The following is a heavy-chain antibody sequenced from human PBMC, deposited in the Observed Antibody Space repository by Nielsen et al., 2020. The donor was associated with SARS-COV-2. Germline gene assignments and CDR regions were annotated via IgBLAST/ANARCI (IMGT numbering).Heavy chain of an antibody. CDR1: GYTFTGYY. V-gene: IGHV1-2*04. CDR2: INPNSGGT. CDR3: ATHFDPGEYYYYGMDV. D-gene: IGHD3-10*01. Sequence: ASVKVSCKASGYTFTGYYMHWVRQAPGQGLEWMGWINPNSGGTNYAQKFQGWVTMTRDTSISTAYMELSSLRSEDTAVYYCATHFDPGEYYYYGMDVWGQGTTVTVSS. J-gene: IGHJ6*02.